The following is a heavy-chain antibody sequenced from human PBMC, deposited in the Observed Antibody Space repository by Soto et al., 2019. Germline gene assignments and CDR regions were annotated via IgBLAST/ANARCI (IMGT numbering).Heavy chain of an antibody. D-gene: IGHD6-19*01. CDR1: GFTFSSYA. J-gene: IGHJ4*02. Sequence: EVQLLESGGGLVQPGGSLRLSCAASGFTFSSYAMSWVRQAPGKGLEWVSVISGSGYSKYYADSVKGRFTISRDNSKNTLYLQMNSLRAEDTAVYYCAKRTSGWYFDYWGQGTLVTVSS. CDR3: AKRTSGWYFDY. CDR2: ISGSGYSK. V-gene: IGHV3-23*01.